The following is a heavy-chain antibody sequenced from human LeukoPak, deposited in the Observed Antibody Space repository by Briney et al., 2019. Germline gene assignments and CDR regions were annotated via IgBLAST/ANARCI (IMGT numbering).Heavy chain of an antibody. Sequence: PGGSLRLSCAASGFTFRSYGMHWVRQAPGKGLEGVAFIRNDGSNKYYAEYIKGRFTISRDNSKNTLYLQMNSLRPEDTAVYYCAVGLDYWGQGTLVTVSS. V-gene: IGHV3-30*02. D-gene: IGHD3-10*01. CDR2: IRNDGSNK. CDR3: AVGLDY. CDR1: GFTFRSYG. J-gene: IGHJ4*01.